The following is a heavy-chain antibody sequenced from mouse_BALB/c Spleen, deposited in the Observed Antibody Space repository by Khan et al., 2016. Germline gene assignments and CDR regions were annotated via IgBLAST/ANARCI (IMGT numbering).Heavy chain of an antibody. J-gene: IGHJ4*01. CDR1: GYSITSDYA. V-gene: IGHV3-2*02. CDR3: ARWVRRGFMDY. Sequence: EVQLQESGPGLVKPSQSLSLTCTVSGYSITSDYAWNWIRQFPGNKLEWMGYISYSGSTSYNPSLKSRISITRDTSKNQFFLQLNSVTTEDTATYYSARWVRRGFMDYWGQGTSVSISS. CDR2: ISYSGST. D-gene: IGHD2-14*01.